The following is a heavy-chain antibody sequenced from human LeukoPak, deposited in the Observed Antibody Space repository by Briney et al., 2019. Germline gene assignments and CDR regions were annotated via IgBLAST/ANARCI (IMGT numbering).Heavy chain of an antibody. CDR1: GGTFSSYA. J-gene: IGHJ4*02. Sequence: GSSVKVSCKASGGTFSSYAISWVRQAPGQGLEWMGGIIPIFGTANYAQKFQGRVTMTEDTSTDTSYMELSSLRSDDTAVYYCASATRWESGGFDYWGQGTLVTVSS. V-gene: IGHV1-69*06. CDR2: IIPIFGTA. D-gene: IGHD3-10*01. CDR3: ASATRWESGGFDY.